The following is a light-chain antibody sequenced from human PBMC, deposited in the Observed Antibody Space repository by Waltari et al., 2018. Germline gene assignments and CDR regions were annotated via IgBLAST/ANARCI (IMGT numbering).Light chain of an antibody. V-gene: IGKV3-15*01. Sequence: EVVLTQSPATLSVSPGERATLPCRASQSVNYYFAWYQQKGGQAPRPLIYGASTRATGIPARFSGSGSGTEFTLSISSLQSEDFAIYYCQQYDEWPRTFGHGTRVEI. CDR2: GAS. CDR1: QSVNYY. CDR3: QQYDEWPRT. J-gene: IGKJ1*01.